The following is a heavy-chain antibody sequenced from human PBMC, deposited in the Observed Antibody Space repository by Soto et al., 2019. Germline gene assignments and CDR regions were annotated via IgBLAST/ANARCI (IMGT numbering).Heavy chain of an antibody. CDR2: IYYSGST. D-gene: IGHD3-3*01. CDR3: ARVLEWFLPESNYYYYMDV. J-gene: IGHJ6*03. Sequence: LLKQSQTLSLTCTVSGGSISSYYWSWIRQPPGKGLEWIGYIYYSGSTNYNPSLKSRVTISVDTSKNQFSLKLSSVTAADTAVYYCARVLEWFLPESNYYYYMDVWGKGTTVTVSS. V-gene: IGHV4-59*01. CDR1: GGSISSYY.